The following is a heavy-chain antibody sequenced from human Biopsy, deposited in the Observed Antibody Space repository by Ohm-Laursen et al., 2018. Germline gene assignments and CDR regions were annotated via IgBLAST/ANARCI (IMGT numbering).Heavy chain of an antibody. CDR1: GGSISSGSNY. CDR2: VYHSGTT. J-gene: IGHJ4*02. D-gene: IGHD5-24*01. Sequence: GTLSLTCTVSGGSISSGSNYWAWICQPPGKGLEWIGSVYHSGTTYYSPSLKSRVTISVDTSKNQLSLKVTSVTAADTAAYYCARHDGNGPFALDSWGQGTLVTVSS. CDR3: ARHDGNGPFALDS. V-gene: IGHV4-39*01.